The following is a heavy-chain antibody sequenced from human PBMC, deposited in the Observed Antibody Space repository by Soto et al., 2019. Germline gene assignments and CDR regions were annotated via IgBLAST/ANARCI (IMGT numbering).Heavy chain of an antibody. CDR3: GKDVGDYVPYYYGVDV. V-gene: IGHV3-30*18. Sequence: QVQLVESGGGVVQPGTSLRLSCAASGFTFKTHAMHWVRQAPGKGLEWMAVIAYDGNEKFYADSVKGRFTISRDNSKNALYLQIDTLRSEYTAVYYCGKDVGDYVPYYYGVDVWGQGTTFTVSS. D-gene: IGHD1-26*01. CDR2: IAYDGNEK. J-gene: IGHJ6*02. CDR1: GFTFKTHA.